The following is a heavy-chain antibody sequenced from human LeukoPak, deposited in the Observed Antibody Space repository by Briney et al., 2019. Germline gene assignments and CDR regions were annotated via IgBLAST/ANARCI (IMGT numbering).Heavy chain of an antibody. Sequence: GGSLRLSCAASGFTFSSYSMNWVRQAPGKGLEWVSYISSSSSTIYYADSVKGRFTISRDNAKNSLYLQMNSLRVEDTAVYYCAKEQGSGWHIFDYWGQGTLVTVSS. J-gene: IGHJ4*02. V-gene: IGHV3-48*01. CDR1: GFTFSSYS. D-gene: IGHD6-19*01. CDR3: AKEQGSGWHIFDY. CDR2: ISSSSSTI.